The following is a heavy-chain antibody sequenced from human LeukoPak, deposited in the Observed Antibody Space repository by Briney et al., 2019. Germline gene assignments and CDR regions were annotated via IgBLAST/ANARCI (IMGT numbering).Heavy chain of an antibody. CDR3: ARDSNIAAASLQTLVD. D-gene: IGHD6-13*01. CDR1: GGTFSGYA. Sequence: ASVKVSCKASGGTFSGYAISWVRQAPGQGLEWMGGIIPIFGTANYAQKFQGRVTITADESTSTAYMELSSLRSEDTAVYYCARDSNIAAASLQTLVDWGQGTLVTVSS. CDR2: IIPIFGTA. J-gene: IGHJ4*02. V-gene: IGHV1-69*13.